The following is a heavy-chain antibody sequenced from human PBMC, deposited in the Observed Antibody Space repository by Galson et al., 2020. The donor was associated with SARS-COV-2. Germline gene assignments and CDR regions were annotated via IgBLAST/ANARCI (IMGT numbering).Heavy chain of an antibody. CDR2: ISAYHRNP. Sequence: ASVRASCQAHGSTFPSYGISWVRQAPGHELEWMGWISAYHRNPNQAQKLQGRVTLTTDTSTSTAYMELRSLRSDDTAVYYCARDDPMDIVVVPAALPKDDWGQGTLVTVSS. V-gene: IGHV1-18*01. J-gene: IGHJ4*02. D-gene: IGHD2-2*03. CDR1: GSTFPSYG. CDR3: ARDDPMDIVVVPAALPKDD.